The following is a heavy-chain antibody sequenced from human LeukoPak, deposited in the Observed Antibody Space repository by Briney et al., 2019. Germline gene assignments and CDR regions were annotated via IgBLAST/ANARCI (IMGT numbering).Heavy chain of an antibody. CDR3: ARAGLTDDYNRVFDY. CDR1: GGSINIYH. J-gene: IGHJ4*02. V-gene: IGHV4-59*01. D-gene: IGHD5-24*01. Sequence: SETLSLTCTVSGGSINIYHWTWIRQSPGKGLEWIGYIYYTGSTNYNPSLKSRVTISVDTSKNQFSLNLSSVTAADTAVYYCARAGLTDDYNRVFDYWGQGTLVTVSS. CDR2: IYYTGST.